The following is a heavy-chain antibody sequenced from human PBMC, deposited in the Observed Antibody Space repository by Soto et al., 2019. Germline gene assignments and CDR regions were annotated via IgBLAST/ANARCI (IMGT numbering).Heavy chain of an antibody. CDR1: GGTFTGYY. Sequence: GASVKVSSKASGGTFTGYYLHWVRQAPGQGLEWMGGIIPIFGTANYAQKFQGRVTINADESTRTAYMELSSLRSEDTAVYYCARGGYCSGGSCYSGINYYYYYGMDVWGQGTTVTVSS. V-gene: IGHV1-69*13. CDR3: ARGGYCSGGSCYSGINYYYYYGMDV. CDR2: IIPIFGTA. J-gene: IGHJ6*02. D-gene: IGHD2-15*01.